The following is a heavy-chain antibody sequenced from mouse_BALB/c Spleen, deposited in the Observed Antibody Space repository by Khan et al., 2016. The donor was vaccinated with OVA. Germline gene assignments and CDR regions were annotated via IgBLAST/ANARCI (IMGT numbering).Heavy chain of an antibody. J-gene: IGHJ4*01. CDR3: VRKNYYGDAMDY. CDR1: GYSITSGYA. V-gene: IGHV3-2*02. CDR2: ISYSGST. D-gene: IGHD1-2*01. Sequence: EVQLQESGPGLVKPSQSLSLTCTVTGYSITSGYAWNWIRQFPGNKLEWMGYISYSGSTSYNPSLRSRISITRDTSKNQFFLQLNSVTTEDTATYYCVRKNYYGDAMDYWGQGTSVTVSS.